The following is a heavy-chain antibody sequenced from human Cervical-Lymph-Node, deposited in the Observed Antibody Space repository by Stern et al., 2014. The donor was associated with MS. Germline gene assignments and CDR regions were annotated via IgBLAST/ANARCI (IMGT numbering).Heavy chain of an antibody. CDR2: LHWNDDG. Sequence: QVTLRESGPTLVKPTQTLTLTCTFSGFSLSTGGAAGGWIRPPPGKALEWLALLHWNDDGGYSPSLKRRLTITKDTSKNQVVLTLTNMHPVDTATYFCARSPSLWNGLDYYYYGLDVWGQGTTVTVSS. D-gene: IGHD1-1*01. CDR3: ARSPSLWNGLDYYYYGLDV. CDR1: GFSLSTGGAA. V-gene: IGHV2-5*01. J-gene: IGHJ6*02.